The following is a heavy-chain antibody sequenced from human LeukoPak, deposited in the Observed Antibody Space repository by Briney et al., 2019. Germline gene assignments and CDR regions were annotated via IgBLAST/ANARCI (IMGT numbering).Heavy chain of an antibody. Sequence: APVKVSCKASGYTFTSYYMHWVRQAPGQGLEWMGIINPSGGSTSYAQKFQGRVTMTRDTSTSTVYMELSSLRSEDTAVYYCARGGIGVVVAASHYYYYYGMDVWGQGTTVTVSS. J-gene: IGHJ6*02. CDR1: GYTFTSYY. CDR3: ARGGIGVVVAASHYYYYYGMDV. V-gene: IGHV1-46*01. D-gene: IGHD2-15*01. CDR2: INPSGGST.